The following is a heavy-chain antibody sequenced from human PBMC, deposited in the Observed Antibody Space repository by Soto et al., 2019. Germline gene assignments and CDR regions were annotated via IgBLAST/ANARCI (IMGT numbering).Heavy chain of an antibody. CDR3: ARGPYVIAVAGPGDYYYYGMDV. J-gene: IGHJ6*02. Sequence: GGSLRLSCAASGFTFSSYWMHWVRQAPGKGPVWVSRINSDGSSTSYADSVKGRFTISRDNAKNTLYLQMNSLRAEDTAVYYCARGPYVIAVAGPGDYYYYGMDVWGQGTTVTVSS. CDR2: INSDGSST. D-gene: IGHD6-19*01. V-gene: IGHV3-74*01. CDR1: GFTFSSYW.